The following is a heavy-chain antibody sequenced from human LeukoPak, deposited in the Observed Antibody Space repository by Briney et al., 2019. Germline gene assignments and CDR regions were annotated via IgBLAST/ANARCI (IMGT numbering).Heavy chain of an antibody. CDR2: IYTSGSA. J-gene: IGHJ4*02. CDR1: GGSISSGSYY. Sequence: PSETLSLTCTVSGGSISSGSYYWSWIRQPAGKGLEWIGRIYTSGSANYNPSLKSRVTMSLDTSKNQFSLKLSSVTAADTAVYYCAREYITVHYFDYWGQGTLVTVSS. D-gene: IGHD3-3*01. V-gene: IGHV4-61*02. CDR3: AREYITVHYFDY.